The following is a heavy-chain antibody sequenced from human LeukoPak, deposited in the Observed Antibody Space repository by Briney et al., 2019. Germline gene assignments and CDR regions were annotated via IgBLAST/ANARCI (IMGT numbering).Heavy chain of an antibody. CDR1: GYSFTYW. CDR3: ARHPYYPKTWGAFDI. D-gene: IGHD3-22*01. J-gene: IGHJ3*02. V-gene: IGHV5-51*01. Sequence: GESLKISCKGSGYSFTYWIGWVRQMPGKGLEWMGIIYPGDSDTRYSPSFQGQVTISADKSISTAYLQWSSLKASDTAMYYCARHPYYPKTWGAFDIWGQGTMVTVSS. CDR2: IYPGDSDT.